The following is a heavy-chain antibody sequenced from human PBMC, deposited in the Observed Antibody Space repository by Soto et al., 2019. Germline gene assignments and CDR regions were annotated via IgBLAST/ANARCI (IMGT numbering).Heavy chain of an antibody. CDR3: AREGVYGGNSVNYFDY. Sequence: SVKVSFKSSGGTFISYSISWGQRAPGQGLEWMGGIIPIFGTANYAQKFQGRVTITADKSTSTAYMELSSLRSEDTAVYYCAREGVYGGNSVNYFDYWGQGTLVTSPQ. CDR2: IIPIFGTA. J-gene: IGHJ4*02. D-gene: IGHD4-17*01. CDR1: GGTFISYS. V-gene: IGHV1-69*06.